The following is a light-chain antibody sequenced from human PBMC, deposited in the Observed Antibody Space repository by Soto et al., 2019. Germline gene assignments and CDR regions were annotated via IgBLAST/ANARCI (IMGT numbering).Light chain of an antibody. CDR2: NAS. Sequence: EIVLTQSPGTLSLSPGERATLSCRASQSVSNNYLAWYQQKPGQAPRLLIYNASTRATGVPARFSGGGSVTEFSLTISSLEPEDFAVYYCQQRSNWPWTFGQGTKVDIK. V-gene: IGKV3D-20*02. J-gene: IGKJ1*01. CDR3: QQRSNWPWT. CDR1: QSVSNNY.